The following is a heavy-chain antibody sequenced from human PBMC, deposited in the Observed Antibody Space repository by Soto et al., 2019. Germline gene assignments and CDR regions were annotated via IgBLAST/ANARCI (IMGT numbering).Heavy chain of an antibody. V-gene: IGHV1-69*18. CDR1: GDTFSGYP. CDR2: IIPVFGTT. D-gene: IGHD3-10*01. J-gene: IGHJ4*02. CDR3: ARDGGFGELKY. Sequence: QVQLVQSVAELKKPGSSVKVSCKASGDTFSGYPINWARQAPGEGLEWMGRIIPVFGTTNDAQRFEGRVTFTADESTNTAYMELRGLLSEDTAVYYCARDGGFGELKYWGPGTLVTVSS.